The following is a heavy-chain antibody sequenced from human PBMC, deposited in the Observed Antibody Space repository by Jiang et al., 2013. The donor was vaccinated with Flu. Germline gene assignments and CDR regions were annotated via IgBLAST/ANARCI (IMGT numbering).Heavy chain of an antibody. J-gene: IGHJ4*02. CDR3: ARGMRGYCSGGSCYSLYY. CDR1: GFTVSSNY. CDR2: IYSGGST. V-gene: IGHV3-53*01. D-gene: IGHD2-15*01. Sequence: QLLESGGGLIQPGGSLRLSCAASGFTVSSNYMSWVRQAPGKGLEWVSVIYSGGSTYYADSVKGRFTISRDNSKNTLYLQMNSLRAEDTAVYYCARGMRGYCSGGSCYSLYYWGQGTLVTVSS.